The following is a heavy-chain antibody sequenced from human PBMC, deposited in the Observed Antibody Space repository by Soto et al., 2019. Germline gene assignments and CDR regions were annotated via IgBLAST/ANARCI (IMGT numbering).Heavy chain of an antibody. V-gene: IGHV4-30-4*01. CDR3: ARGTMRVVAIGY. CDR1: GGAIRSGDYY. Sequence: SETLSLTGTVSGGAIRSGDYYWSWIRQPPGKGLEWIGYIYYSGSTYYNPSLKSRVTISVDTSKNQFSLKLSSVTAADTAVYYCARGTMRVVAIGYRGQGTLVTVSS. CDR2: IYYSGST. J-gene: IGHJ4*02. D-gene: IGHD3-22*01.